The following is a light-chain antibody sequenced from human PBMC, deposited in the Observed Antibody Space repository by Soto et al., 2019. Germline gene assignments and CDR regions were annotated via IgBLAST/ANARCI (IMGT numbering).Light chain of an antibody. V-gene: IGKV3-20*01. J-gene: IGKJ1*01. CDR3: QPYGSSGT. CDR2: GAS. CDR1: QSVSNNY. Sequence: EIVLTQSPGTLSLSPGERATLSCRASQSVSNNYLAWYQQKPGQAPRLLIYGASNRATGIPDRFSGRGSGTDFTLTISRLEPEDFAVYYCQPYGSSGTFGQGTKVEIK.